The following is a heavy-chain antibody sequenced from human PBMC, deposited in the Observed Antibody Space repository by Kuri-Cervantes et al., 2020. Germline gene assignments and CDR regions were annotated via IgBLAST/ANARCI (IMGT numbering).Heavy chain of an antibody. J-gene: IGHJ5*02. D-gene: IGHD1-1*01. Sequence: SCAVSGGSISSGGYYWSWIRQHPGKGLEWIGYIYYSGSTYYNPSLKSRVTISVDTSKNQFSLKLSSVTAADTAVYYWARDKGNDGGGNWFDPWGQGTLVTVSS. V-gene: IGHV4-31*02. CDR3: ARDKGNDGGGNWFDP. CDR1: GGSISSGGYY. CDR2: IYYSGST.